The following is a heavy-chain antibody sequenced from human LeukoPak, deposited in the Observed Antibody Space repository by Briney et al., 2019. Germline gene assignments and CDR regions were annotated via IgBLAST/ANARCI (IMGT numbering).Heavy chain of an antibody. Sequence: PSETLSLTCTVSGGSISSYYWSWIRQPAGKGLEWIGRIYTTGSTNYNPSLKSRVTMSVDTSKSQFSLKLSSVTAADTALYYCARDPIHSVAGTGDYWGQGTLVTVSS. D-gene: IGHD6-19*01. CDR1: GGSISSYY. CDR2: IYTTGST. CDR3: ARDPIHSVAGTGDY. V-gene: IGHV4-4*07. J-gene: IGHJ4*02.